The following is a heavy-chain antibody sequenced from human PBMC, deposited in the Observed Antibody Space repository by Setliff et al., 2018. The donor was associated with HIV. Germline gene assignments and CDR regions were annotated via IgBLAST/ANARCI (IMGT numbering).Heavy chain of an antibody. CDR2: IYYTGNT. CDR1: GDSLSGSGFY. J-gene: IGHJ4*02. Sequence: KTSETLSLTCNVSGDSLSGSGFYWGWLRQPPGKGLQWIGSIYYTGNTFYNLSPTSRVTISLDTSKNLFFLTLRSVTAADTAVYYCARLGSGWNWVTRIDYWGRGTLVTVSS. V-gene: IGHV4-39*02. D-gene: IGHD6-19*01. CDR3: ARLGSGWNWVTRIDY.